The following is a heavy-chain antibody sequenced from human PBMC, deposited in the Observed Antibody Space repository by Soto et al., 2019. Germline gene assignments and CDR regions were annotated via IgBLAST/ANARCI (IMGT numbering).Heavy chain of an antibody. CDR1: GFTFDDYA. CDR2: ISWNSGSI. J-gene: IGHJ3*02. V-gene: IGHV3-9*01. CDR3: ARVWFGERKGAFDI. D-gene: IGHD3-10*01. Sequence: EVQLVASGGGLVQPGRSLRLSCAASGFTFDDYAMHWVRQAPGKGLEWVSGISWNSGSIGYADSVKGRFTISRDNAKNSLYLQMNSLRAEDTALYYCARVWFGERKGAFDIWGQGTMVTVSS.